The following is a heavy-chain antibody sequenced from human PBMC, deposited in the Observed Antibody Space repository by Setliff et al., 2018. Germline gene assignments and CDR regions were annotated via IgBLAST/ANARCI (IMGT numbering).Heavy chain of an antibody. V-gene: IGHV4-34*12. D-gene: IGHD2-21*02. CDR2: IIHSGST. J-gene: IGHJ4*02. CDR1: GGSFSGYY. CDR3: ARDLGHGGDSDY. Sequence: SETLSLTCAVYGGSFSGYYWSWIRQPPGKRLEWIGEIIHSGSTNYNPSLKSRVTISMDTSKNQFSLKVNSVTAADTAVYYCARDLGHGGDSDYWGQGILVTVS.